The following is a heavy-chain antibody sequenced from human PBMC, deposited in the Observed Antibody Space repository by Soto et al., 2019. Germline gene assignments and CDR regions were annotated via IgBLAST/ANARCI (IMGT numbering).Heavy chain of an antibody. V-gene: IGHV1-24*01. D-gene: IGHD3-9*01. Sequence: AASVKVSCKVSGYTLTELSMHWVRQAPGKGLEWMGGFDPEDGETIYAQKFQGRVTMTEDTSTDTAYMELSSLRSEDTAVYYCASFLTRGYYYYYGMDVWGQGTTVTVSS. CDR1: GYTLTELS. J-gene: IGHJ6*02. CDR3: ASFLTRGYYYYYGMDV. CDR2: FDPEDGET.